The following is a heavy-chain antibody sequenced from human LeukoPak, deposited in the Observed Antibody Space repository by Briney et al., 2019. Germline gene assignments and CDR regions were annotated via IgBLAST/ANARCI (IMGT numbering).Heavy chain of an antibody. V-gene: IGHV3-23*01. J-gene: IGHJ4*02. D-gene: IGHD3-22*01. Sequence: GGSLRLSCAASGFTFSSYAMSWVRQAPGKGLEWVSAISGSGGSTYYADSVKGRFTISRDNSKNTLYLQMNSLRAEDTAVYYCAKEQNYYDSSGYYPESFDYWGQGTRVTVSS. CDR1: GFTFSSYA. CDR2: ISGSGGST. CDR3: AKEQNYYDSSGYYPESFDY.